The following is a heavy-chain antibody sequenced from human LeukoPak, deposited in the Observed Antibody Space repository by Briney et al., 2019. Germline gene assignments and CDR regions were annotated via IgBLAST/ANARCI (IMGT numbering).Heavy chain of an antibody. CDR3: ARVSSGWSYYFDY. J-gene: IGHJ4*02. V-gene: IGHV4-59*12. Sequence: PSETLSLTCTVSGGSISSYYWSWIRQPPGKGLEWIGYIYYSGSTNYNPSLKSRVTISVDTSKNQFSLKLNSVTAADTAVYFCARVSSGWSYYFDYWGQGTLVTVSS. CDR1: GGSISSYY. CDR2: IYYSGST. D-gene: IGHD6-19*01.